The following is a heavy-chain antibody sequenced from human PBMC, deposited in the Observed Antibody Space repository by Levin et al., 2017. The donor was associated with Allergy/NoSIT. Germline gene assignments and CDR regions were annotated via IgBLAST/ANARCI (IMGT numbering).Heavy chain of an antibody. CDR2: IYWDDDK. CDR3: AHSPPQWLDGYFDY. D-gene: IGHD6-19*01. V-gene: IGHV2-5*02. Sequence: SGPTLVKPPQTLTLTCTFSGFSLSTSGVGVGWIRQPPGKALEWLALIYWDDDKRYSPSLKSRLTITKDTSKNQVVLTMTNMDPVDTATYYCAHSPPQWLDGYFDYWGQGTLVTVSS. J-gene: IGHJ4*02. CDR1: GFSLSTSGVG.